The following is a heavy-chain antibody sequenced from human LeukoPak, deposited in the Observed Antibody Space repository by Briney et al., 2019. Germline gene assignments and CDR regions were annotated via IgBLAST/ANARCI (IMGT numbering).Heavy chain of an antibody. Sequence: SETLSLTCTASGGSISNYYWSWIRQHPGKGLEWIGYIYYGGSTYYNPSLKSRVTISVDTSKNQFSLKLSSVTAADTAVYYCARLMGTIFGVVIPYFDYWGQGTLVTVSS. V-gene: IGHV4-59*06. D-gene: IGHD3-3*01. J-gene: IGHJ4*02. CDR2: IYYGGST. CDR3: ARLMGTIFGVVIPYFDY. CDR1: GGSISNYY.